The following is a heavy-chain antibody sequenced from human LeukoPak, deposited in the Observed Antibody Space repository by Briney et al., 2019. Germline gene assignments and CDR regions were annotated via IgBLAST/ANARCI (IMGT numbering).Heavy chain of an antibody. CDR2: IYSGGST. D-gene: IGHD4-17*01. J-gene: IGHJ4*02. CDR3: ARVPYAKKYYFDY. V-gene: IGHV3-53*01. CDR1: GFTVSSNY. Sequence: GGSLRLSCAASGFTVSSNYMSWVRQAPGKGLGWVSVIYSGGSTYYADSVKGRFTISRDNSKNTLYLQMNSLRAEDTAVYYCARVPYAKKYYFDYWGQGTLVTVSS.